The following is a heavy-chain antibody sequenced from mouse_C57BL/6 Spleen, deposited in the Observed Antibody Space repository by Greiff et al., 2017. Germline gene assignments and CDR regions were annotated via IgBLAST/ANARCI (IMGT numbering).Heavy chain of an antibody. Sequence: QVQLQQPGAELVKPGASVKLSCKASGYTFTSYWMHWVKQRPGQGLEWIGMIHPNSGSTNYNEKFKSKATLTVDKSSSTAYMQLSSLTSEDSAVYYCAKGNYYGYERYAMDYWGQGTSVTVSS. V-gene: IGHV1-64*01. J-gene: IGHJ4*01. CDR2: IHPNSGST. CDR3: AKGNYYGYERYAMDY. CDR1: GYTFTSYW. D-gene: IGHD2-2*01.